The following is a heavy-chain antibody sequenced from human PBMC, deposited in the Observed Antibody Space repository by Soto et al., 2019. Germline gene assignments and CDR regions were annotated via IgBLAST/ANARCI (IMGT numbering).Heavy chain of an antibody. J-gene: IGHJ4*02. CDR3: GRGRYGDY. CDR1: GYGFTTYG. Sequence: QVHLVQSGAEVKKPGASVKVSCKGSGYGFTTYGITWVRQAPGQGLEWMAWISAHNGNTNYAQKVQGRVTVTRDTSTSTADMELRSLRYDDTAVYYCGRGRYGDYWGQGALVTVSS. V-gene: IGHV1-18*01. CDR2: ISAHNGNT. D-gene: IGHD1-1*01.